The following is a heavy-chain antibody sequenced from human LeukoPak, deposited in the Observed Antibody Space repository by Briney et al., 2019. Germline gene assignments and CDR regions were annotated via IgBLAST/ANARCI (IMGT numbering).Heavy chain of an antibody. Sequence: PGGSLRLSCAASGFTFSSYGMHWVRQAPGKGLEWVAFIRDDGSNKYYADSVKGRFTISRDNSKNTLYLQMNSLRPEDTAVYYCAKPPAPSSDYLCDSWGQGTLVTVSS. J-gene: IGHJ4*02. D-gene: IGHD4-17*01. CDR3: AKPPAPSSDYLCDS. CDR2: IRDDGSNK. CDR1: GFTFSSYG. V-gene: IGHV3-30*02.